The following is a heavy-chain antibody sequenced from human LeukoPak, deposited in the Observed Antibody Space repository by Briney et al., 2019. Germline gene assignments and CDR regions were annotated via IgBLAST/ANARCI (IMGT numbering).Heavy chain of an antibody. CDR2: ISAYNGNT. D-gene: IGHD2-21*02. V-gene: IGHV1-18*01. CDR3: ARDLKDVVVTAIRDNY. CDR1: GYTFTSYG. J-gene: IGHJ4*02. Sequence: ASVKVSCKASGYTFTSYGISWVRQAPGRGLEWMGWISAYNGNTNYAQKLQGRVTMTTDTSTSTAYMELSSLRSEDTAVYYCARDLKDVVVTAIRDNYWGQGTLVTVSS.